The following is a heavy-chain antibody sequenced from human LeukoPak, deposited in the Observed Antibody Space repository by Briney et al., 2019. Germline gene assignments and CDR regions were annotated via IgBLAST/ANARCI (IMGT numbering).Heavy chain of an antibody. CDR2: IYGSGST. CDR3: ARNVGWYSHDS. Sequence: SETLSLTCTVSGDSLSSHYWSWIRQPPGKGLEWIGYIYGSGSTHYDPSPRSRVTISEDTSKNQFSLKLTSVTAADTAVYYCARNVGWYSHDSWGQGTLVTVSS. D-gene: IGHD6-19*01. CDR1: GDSLSSHY. J-gene: IGHJ4*02. V-gene: IGHV4-59*08.